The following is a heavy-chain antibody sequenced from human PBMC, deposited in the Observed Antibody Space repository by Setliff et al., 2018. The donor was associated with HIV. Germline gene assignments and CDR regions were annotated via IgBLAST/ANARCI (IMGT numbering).Heavy chain of an antibody. CDR3: ARGTAYYNFWSGYSQDYYYYMDV. CDR1: GGSIRSYY. Sequence: ETLSLTCTVSGGSIRSYYWSWIRQSPGKGLEWIGEINHSGSTKYNPSLKSRVTISVDTSKNQFSLKLSSVTAADTAVYYCARGTAYYNFWSGYSQDYYYYMDVWGKGTTVTVSS. J-gene: IGHJ6*03. CDR2: INHSGST. D-gene: IGHD3-3*01. V-gene: IGHV4-34*01.